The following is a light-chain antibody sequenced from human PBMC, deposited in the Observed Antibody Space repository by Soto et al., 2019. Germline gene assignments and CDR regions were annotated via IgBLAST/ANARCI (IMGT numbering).Light chain of an antibody. CDR3: QQYNDWPPYT. V-gene: IGKV3-15*01. CDR1: QSVSSN. Sequence: EIVMTQSPASLSVSPGERATLSCRASQSVSSNLAWYQQIPGQSPRLLIYGASTRATGIPARFSGSGSGTEFTLTISSLASEDFAVYYCQQYNDWPPYTFGQGTKLEIK. J-gene: IGKJ2*01. CDR2: GAS.